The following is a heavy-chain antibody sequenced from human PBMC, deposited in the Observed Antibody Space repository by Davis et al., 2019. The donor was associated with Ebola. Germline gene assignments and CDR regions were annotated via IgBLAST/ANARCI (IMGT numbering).Heavy chain of an antibody. Sequence: ASVKVSCKASGYTFTSYGISWVRQAPGQGLEWMGWISAYNGNTNYAQKLQGRVTMTTDTPTSTAYMELRSLRSDDTAVYNCARVSPTYYYDSSGYPGPTDYWGQGTLVTVSS. CDR2: ISAYNGNT. CDR3: ARVSPTYYYDSSGYPGPTDY. J-gene: IGHJ4*02. CDR1: GYTFTSYG. V-gene: IGHV1-18*01. D-gene: IGHD3-22*01.